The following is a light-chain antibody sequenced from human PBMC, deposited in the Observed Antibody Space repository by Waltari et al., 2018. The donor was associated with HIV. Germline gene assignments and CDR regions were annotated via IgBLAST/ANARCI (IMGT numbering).Light chain of an antibody. CDR3: SSYTSSSLVV. V-gene: IGLV2-14*01. Sequence: QSALTQPASVSGSPGQSIPISCTGTSSDVGGYNDVSWYQQHPGKAPKLMIYEVSNRPSGVSNRFSGSKSGNTASLTISGLQAEDEADYYCSSYTSSSLVVFGGGTKLTVL. CDR1: SSDVGGYND. J-gene: IGLJ2*01. CDR2: EVS.